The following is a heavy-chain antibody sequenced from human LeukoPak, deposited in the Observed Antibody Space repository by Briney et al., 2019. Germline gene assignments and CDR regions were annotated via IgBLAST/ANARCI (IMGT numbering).Heavy chain of an antibody. J-gene: IGHJ5*02. CDR1: GGTFSSFA. CDR2: IIPIFGTA. Sequence: GASVKVSCKASGGTFSSFAISWVRQAPGHGLEWMGGIIPIFGTANYAQKFQGRVTITTGESTSTAYMELSSLRSEDTAVYYCARSGTTVTNMMRFDPWGQGTLVTVSS. V-gene: IGHV1-69*05. CDR3: ARSGTTVTNMMRFDP. D-gene: IGHD4-11*01.